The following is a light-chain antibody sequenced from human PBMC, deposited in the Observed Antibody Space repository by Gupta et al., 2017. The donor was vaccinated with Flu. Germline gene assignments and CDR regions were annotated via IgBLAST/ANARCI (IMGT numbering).Light chain of an antibody. CDR1: QSVSSY. V-gene: IGKV3-11*01. CDR2: DAS. Sequence: PVTLSLSPGERATLSCRASQSVSSYLAWYQQKPGQAPRLLIYDASNRATGIPARFSGSGSGTDFTLTISSLEPEDFAVYYCQQRSNWPPLFGQGTRLEIK. CDR3: QQRSNWPPL. J-gene: IGKJ5*01.